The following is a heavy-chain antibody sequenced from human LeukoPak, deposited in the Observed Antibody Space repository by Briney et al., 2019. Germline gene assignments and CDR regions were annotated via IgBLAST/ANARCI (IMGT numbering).Heavy chain of an antibody. CDR3: ARGRRYYYYYYYMDV. V-gene: IGHV3-11*04. CDR1: GFTFSDYY. D-gene: IGHD5-24*01. CDR2: ISSSGSTI. J-gene: IGHJ6*03. Sequence: GGSLRLSCAASGFTFSDYYMSWIRQAPGKGLEWVSYISSSGSTIYYADSVKGRLTISRVNAKNSLYLQMNSLRAEDTAVYYCARGRRYYYYYYYMDVWGKGTTVTVSS.